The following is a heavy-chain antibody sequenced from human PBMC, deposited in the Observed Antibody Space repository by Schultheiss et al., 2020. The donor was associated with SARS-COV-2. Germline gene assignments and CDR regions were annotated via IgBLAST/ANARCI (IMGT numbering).Heavy chain of an antibody. V-gene: IGHV3-33*06. CDR2: IWYDGSKK. CDR1: GFTFDDYG. CDR3: AKIPAARVVFWYFDL. Sequence: GESLKISCAASGFTFDDYGMSWVRQAPGKGLEWVAVIWYDGSKKYYADSVKGRFTISRDNSKNTLYLQMNSLRAEDTAVYYCAKIPAARVVFWYFDLWGRGTLVTVSS. J-gene: IGHJ2*01. D-gene: IGHD6-13*01.